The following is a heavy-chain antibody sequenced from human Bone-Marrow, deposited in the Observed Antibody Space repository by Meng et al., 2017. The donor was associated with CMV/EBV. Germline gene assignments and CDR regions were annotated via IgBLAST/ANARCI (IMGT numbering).Heavy chain of an antibody. CDR2: IIPILGIA. CDR3: AGGGGGYYYDSSGYYGY. V-gene: IGHV1-69*02. J-gene: IGHJ4*02. D-gene: IGHD3-22*01. CDR1: GGTFSSYT. Sequence: SSVKVSCKASGGTFSSYTISWVRQAPGQGLEWMGRIIPILGIANYAQKVQGRVTITADKSTSKAYMELGSLRAEDTGVYYSAGGGGGYYYDSSGYYGYWGQGTLVTVS.